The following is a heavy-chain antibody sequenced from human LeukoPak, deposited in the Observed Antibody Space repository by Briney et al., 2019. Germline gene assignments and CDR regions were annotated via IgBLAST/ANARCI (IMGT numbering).Heavy chain of an antibody. Sequence: ASVKVSCKASGGTFSSYAISWVRQAPGQGLEWMGGIIPIFGTANYAQKFQGRVTITADESTSTAYMELSSLRSEDTAVYYCARARYYDYIWGSYREYYFDYWGQGTLVTVSS. CDR2: IIPIFGTA. V-gene: IGHV1-69*13. CDR1: GGTFSSYA. J-gene: IGHJ4*02. D-gene: IGHD3-16*02. CDR3: ARARYYDYIWGSYREYYFDY.